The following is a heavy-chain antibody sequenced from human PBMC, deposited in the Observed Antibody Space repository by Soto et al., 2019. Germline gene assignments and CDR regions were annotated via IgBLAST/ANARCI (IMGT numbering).Heavy chain of an antibody. CDR3: AKGREILRYFDVYYFDY. CDR2: ISGSGGST. CDR1: GFPFSSYA. J-gene: IGHJ4*02. Sequence: GGSLRLSCAASGFPFSSYAMSWVRPAPGKGLEWVSAISGSGGSTYYADSVKGRFTISRDNSKNTLYLQMNSLRAEDTAVYYCAKGREILRYFDVYYFDYWGQGTLVTVSS. D-gene: IGHD3-9*01. V-gene: IGHV3-23*01.